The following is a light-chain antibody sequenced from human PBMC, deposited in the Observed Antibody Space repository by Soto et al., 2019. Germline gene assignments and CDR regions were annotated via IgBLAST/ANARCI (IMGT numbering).Light chain of an antibody. CDR2: DTS. V-gene: IGKV3-11*01. Sequence: IIFPASQATLSSSAWERATLACGARQTVSSKSAWYQHKPGQAPRLLNYDTSNRATGIPARFSGSGSGTDFTLTISSLEPEDFAVYYCHQRKGWPRTFGQGTKVDIK. CDR1: QTVSSK. J-gene: IGKJ1*01. CDR3: HQRKGWPRT.